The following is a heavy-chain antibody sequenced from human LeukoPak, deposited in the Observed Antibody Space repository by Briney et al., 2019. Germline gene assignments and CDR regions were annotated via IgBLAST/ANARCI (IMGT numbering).Heavy chain of an antibody. CDR2: IKQDGSEK. D-gene: IGHD2-2*01. J-gene: IGHJ4*02. CDR3: ARDRGQIVPAVPFDY. V-gene: IGHV3-7*01. CDR1: GFTFSNYW. Sequence: QTGGSLRLSCAASGFTFSNYWMSWVRQAPGKGLEWVANIKQDGSEKYYVDSVKGRFTISRDNAKNSLYLQMNSLRAEDTAVYYCARDRGQIVPAVPFDYWGQGTLVTVSS.